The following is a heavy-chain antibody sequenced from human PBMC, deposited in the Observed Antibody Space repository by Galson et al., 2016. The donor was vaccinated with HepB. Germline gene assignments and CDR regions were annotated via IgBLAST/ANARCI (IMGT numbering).Heavy chain of an antibody. CDR3: ARRGSQAKGYFDL. CDR2: TYYRSKWYN. V-gene: IGHV6-1*01. CDR1: GDSLSSNSVP. Sequence: CAIAGDSLSSNSVPWNWIRQSPSRGPGWLGRTYYRSKWYNDYAVSVKSRMTINPDTSKNQFSLQLNSVTPEDTAVYYCARRGSQAKGYFDLWGRGTLVTVSS. J-gene: IGHJ2*01. D-gene: IGHD6-13*01.